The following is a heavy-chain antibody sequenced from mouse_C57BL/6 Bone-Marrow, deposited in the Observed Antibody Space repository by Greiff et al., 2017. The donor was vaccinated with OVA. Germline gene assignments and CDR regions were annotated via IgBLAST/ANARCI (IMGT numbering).Heavy chain of an antibody. CDR1: GFTFSSYA. Sequence: EVQRVESGGGLVKPGGSLKLSCAAPGFTFSSYAMSWVRQTPEKRLEWVATISDGGSYTYYPDNVKGRFTISRDNAKNNLYLQMSHLKSEDTAMYYCARERGTGTDYWGQGTTLTVSS. D-gene: IGHD4-1*01. V-gene: IGHV5-4*01. J-gene: IGHJ2*01. CDR2: ISDGGSYT. CDR3: ARERGTGTDY.